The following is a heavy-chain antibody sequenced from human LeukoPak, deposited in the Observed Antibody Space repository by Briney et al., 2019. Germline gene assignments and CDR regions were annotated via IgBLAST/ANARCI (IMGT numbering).Heavy chain of an antibody. J-gene: IGHJ4*02. CDR2: MNPNSGNT. CDR1: EYTLTSYD. D-gene: IGHD2-15*01. Sequence: ASVKVSCKASEYTLTSYDINRVRQATGQGLEWMGWMNPNSGNTGYAQKFQGRVTMTRNTSISTAYMELSSLRSEDTAVYYCARARGYRIDYWGQGTLVTVSS. V-gene: IGHV1-8*01. CDR3: ARARGYRIDY.